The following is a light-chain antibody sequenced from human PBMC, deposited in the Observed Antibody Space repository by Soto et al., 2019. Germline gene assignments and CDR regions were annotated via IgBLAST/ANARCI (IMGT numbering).Light chain of an antibody. CDR2: EVS. Sequence: QSALTQPASVSGSPGQSITISCTGTSSDVGGYDYVSWYQQHPGNAPKLMIYEVSNRPSGVSNRFSGSKSGNTASLTISGLQAEDEADYYCSSYTSSSTYVFGTRTKVTVL. CDR3: SSYTSSSTYV. V-gene: IGLV2-14*01. CDR1: SSDVGGYDY. J-gene: IGLJ1*01.